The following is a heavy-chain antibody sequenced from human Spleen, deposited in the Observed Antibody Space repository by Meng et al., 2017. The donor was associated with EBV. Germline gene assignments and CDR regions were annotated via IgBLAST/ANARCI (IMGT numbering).Heavy chain of an antibody. D-gene: IGHD3-10*01. V-gene: IGHV7-4-1*02. CDR2: INTNTGYP. CDR1: GYTITSYN. J-gene: IGHJ4*02. CDR3: ARGLSGFGELLYDQ. Sequence: QVQLVQSGSYLKKPGASLKVSCKASGYTITSYNINWVRQAPGQGLEWMAWINTNTGYPTSAQGFTGRFVFSLDTSVSTAYLQITNLRAEDTATYYCARGLSGFGELLYDQWGQGSLVTVSS.